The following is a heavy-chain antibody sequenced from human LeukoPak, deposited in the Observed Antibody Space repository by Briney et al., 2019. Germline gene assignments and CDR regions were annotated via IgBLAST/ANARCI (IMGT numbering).Heavy chain of an antibody. CDR2: INPSSGGT. CDR1: GYTFTGYF. J-gene: IGHJ5*02. V-gene: IGHV1-2*02. CDR3: AREAYSRPPSFDP. D-gene: IGHD6-13*01. Sequence: GSVKVSCKAFGYTFTGYFIHWVRQAPGQGLEWMGWINPSSGGTNYAQKFQGRVTMTRDTSIDTAYMELSRLKSDDTAVYYCAREAYSRPPSFDPWGQGTLVTVSS.